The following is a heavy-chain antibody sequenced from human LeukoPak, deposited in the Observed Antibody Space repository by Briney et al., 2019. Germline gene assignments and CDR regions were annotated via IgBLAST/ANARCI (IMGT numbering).Heavy chain of an antibody. J-gene: IGHJ6*02. Sequence: GGSLRLSCAASGFTVSSNYMSWVRQAPGKGLERVSVIYSGGSTYYADSVKGRFTISRDNAKNTLYLQMNSLRAEDTAVYYCARGPYYYDSSGYLHYYYYGMDVWGQGTTVTVSS. CDR1: GFTVSSNY. D-gene: IGHD3-22*01. V-gene: IGHV3-53*01. CDR3: ARGPYYYDSSGYLHYYYYGMDV. CDR2: IYSGGST.